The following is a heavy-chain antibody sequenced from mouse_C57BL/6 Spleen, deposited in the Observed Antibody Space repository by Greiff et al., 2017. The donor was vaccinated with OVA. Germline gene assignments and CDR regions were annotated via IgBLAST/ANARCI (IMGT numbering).Heavy chain of an antibody. CDR2: INYDGSST. D-gene: IGHD2-2*01. J-gene: IGHJ4*01. CDR1: GFTFSDYY. Sequence: DVHLVESEGGLVQPGSSMKLSCTASGFTFSDYYMAWVRQVPEKGLEWVANINYDGSSTYYLDSLKSRFIISRDNAKNILYLQMSSLKSEDTATYYCARDRAYGYDDAMDYWGQGTSVTVSS. CDR3: ARDRAYGYDDAMDY. V-gene: IGHV5-16*01.